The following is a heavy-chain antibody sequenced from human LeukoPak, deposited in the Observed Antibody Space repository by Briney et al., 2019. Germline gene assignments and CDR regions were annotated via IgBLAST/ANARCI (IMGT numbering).Heavy chain of an antibody. V-gene: IGHV3-30-3*01. J-gene: IGHJ4*02. CDR3: ARGDRNGWYFDY. CDR2: ISYDGSNK. Sequence: GGSLRLSCAASGFTFSSYAMHWVRQAPGKGLEWVAVISYDGSNKYYADSVKGRFTISRDNAKKFLYLQMNGLRAEDTALYYCARGDRNGWYFDYWGQGILVTVSS. CDR1: GFTFSSYA. D-gene: IGHD6-19*01.